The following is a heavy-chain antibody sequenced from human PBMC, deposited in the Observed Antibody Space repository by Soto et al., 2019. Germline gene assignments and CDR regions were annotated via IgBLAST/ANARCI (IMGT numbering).Heavy chain of an antibody. Sequence: GGSLRLSCAASGFTFSTYDMSWVRQAPGKGLEWVSDISGSGGGASYADSVKGRFTISRDNSKNTLYLQMNSLRAEDTAVYYCAKDRIVGTSPLDSWGQGTLVTVSS. D-gene: IGHD1-26*01. CDR2: ISGSGGGA. CDR3: AKDRIVGTSPLDS. V-gene: IGHV3-23*01. J-gene: IGHJ4*02. CDR1: GFTFSTYD.